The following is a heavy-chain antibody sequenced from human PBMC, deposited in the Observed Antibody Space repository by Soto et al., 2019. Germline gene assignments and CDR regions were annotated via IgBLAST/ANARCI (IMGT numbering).Heavy chain of an antibody. V-gene: IGHV1-2*02. CDR3: ARDRGNMVAIFHHYYGMDV. Sequence: ASVKVSCKASGYTFTGQYMHWVRQAPGQGLEWMGWINPDSGDTKYAQKFQGRITMTRDTSISTVYMELSRLKSDDTAVYYCARDRGNMVAIFHHYYGMDVWGQGTTVTVSS. CDR1: GYTFTGQY. CDR2: INPDSGDT. J-gene: IGHJ6*02. D-gene: IGHD3-3*02.